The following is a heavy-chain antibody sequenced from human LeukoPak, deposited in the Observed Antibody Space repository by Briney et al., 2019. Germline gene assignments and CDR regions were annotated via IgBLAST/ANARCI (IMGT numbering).Heavy chain of an antibody. D-gene: IGHD5-18*01. CDR1: GGSISSSINY. J-gene: IGHJ5*02. CDR3: ARLGYGNGRVNWFDP. CDR2: TKYGAST. V-gene: IGHV4-39*01. Sequence: SETLSLTCTVSGGSISSSINYWAWIRQPPGKGLEWIATTKYGASTFYNPSLRSRVTISVDTSKNQFSRKVNSVTAADTAVYYCARLGYGNGRVNWFDPWGQGNLVTVSS.